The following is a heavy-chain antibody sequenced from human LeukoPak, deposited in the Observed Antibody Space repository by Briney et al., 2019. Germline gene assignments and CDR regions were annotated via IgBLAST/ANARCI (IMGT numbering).Heavy chain of an antibody. J-gene: IGHJ6*03. CDR1: GFTFSSYS. CDR2: ISSSSSYI. D-gene: IGHD6-6*01. Sequence: PGGSLRLSCAASGFTFSSYSMNWVRQAPGKGLEWVSSISSSSSYIYYADSVKGRFTISRDNAKNSLYLQMNSLRAEDTAVYYCARGLSGECSSILTRMDVWGKGTTVTVPS. V-gene: IGHV3-21*01. CDR3: ARGLSGECSSILTRMDV.